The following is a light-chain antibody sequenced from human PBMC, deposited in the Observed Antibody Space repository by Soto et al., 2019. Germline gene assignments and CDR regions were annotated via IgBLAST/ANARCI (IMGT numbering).Light chain of an antibody. Sequence: DTQLTQSPSSLSASVGDRVTITCRASQFIDTYLNWYQQKPGKAPNLLIYATSTLQSGVPSRFSGSGSATHFTLTISSLQPEDFATYYCQQSYTSPYTFGQGTKVEIK. V-gene: IGKV1-39*01. J-gene: IGKJ2*01. CDR3: QQSYTSPYT. CDR2: ATS. CDR1: QFIDTY.